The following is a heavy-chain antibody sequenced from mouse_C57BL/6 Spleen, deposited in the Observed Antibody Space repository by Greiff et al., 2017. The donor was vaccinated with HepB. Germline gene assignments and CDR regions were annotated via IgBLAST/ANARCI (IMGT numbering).Heavy chain of an antibody. J-gene: IGHJ4*01. D-gene: IGHD2-4*01. CDR1: GYAFSSSW. CDR3: ARYNDYEDAMDY. V-gene: IGHV1-82*01. CDR2: IYPGDGDT. Sequence: QVQLKQSGPELVKPGASVKISCKASGYAFSSSWMNWVKQRPGKGLEWIGRIYPGDGDTNYNGKFKGKATLTADKSSSTAYMQLSSLTSEDSAVYFCARYNDYEDAMDYWGQGTSVTVSS.